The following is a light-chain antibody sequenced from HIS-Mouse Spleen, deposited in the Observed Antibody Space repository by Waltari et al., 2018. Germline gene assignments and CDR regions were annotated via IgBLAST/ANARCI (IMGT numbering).Light chain of an antibody. V-gene: IGKV3-15*01. CDR1: QRVSSN. CDR2: GAS. CDR3: QQYNNWLT. J-gene: IGKJ4*01. Sequence: EIVMTQSTATLAVSPGERATLSCRASQRVSSNLAWYQQKPGQAPRLLIYGASTRATGIPARFSGSGSGTEFTLTISSMQSEDFAVYYCQQYNNWLTFGGGTKVEIK.